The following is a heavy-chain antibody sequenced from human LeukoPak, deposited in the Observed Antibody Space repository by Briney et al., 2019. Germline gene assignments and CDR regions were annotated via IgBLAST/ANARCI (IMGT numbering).Heavy chain of an antibody. CDR1: GGSFSGYY. Sequence: PSETLSLTCAVCGGSFSGYYWSWLRQPPGKGLEWMGEINHSGSTNYNQSLTSRVTISVDKSKNQFSLKLSSVTAADTAVYYCARAAQWLRGGLGYWGQGTLVTVSS. CDR3: ARAAQWLRGGLGY. CDR2: INHSGST. V-gene: IGHV4-34*01. D-gene: IGHD6-19*01. J-gene: IGHJ4*02.